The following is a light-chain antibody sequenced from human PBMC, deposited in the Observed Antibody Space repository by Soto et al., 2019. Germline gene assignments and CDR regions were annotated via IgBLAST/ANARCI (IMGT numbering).Light chain of an antibody. J-gene: IGKJ5*01. CDR3: QKLNSYPIT. CDR1: QGISSY. Sequence: IQLTQSPSFLSASVGDRVTITCRASQGISSYLAWYQQKPGKAPKLLIYAASTLQSGVPSRFSGSGSGTDFTLTISRLQTEDFATYYCQKLNSYPITCGQGKRLEI. V-gene: IGKV1-9*01. CDR2: AAS.